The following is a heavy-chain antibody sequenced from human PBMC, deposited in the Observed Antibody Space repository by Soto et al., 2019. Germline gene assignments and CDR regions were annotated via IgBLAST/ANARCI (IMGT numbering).Heavy chain of an antibody. CDR1: GGTFSSYS. J-gene: IGHJ6*02. D-gene: IGHD3-10*01. V-gene: IGHV1-69*13. CDR2: IIPIFGTA. Sequence: SVKVSCKASGGTFSSYSISWVLQAPGQGLEWMGGIIPIFGTANYAQKFQGRVTITADESTSIAYMELSSLRSEDTAVYYCAILMVRGDYGMDVWGQGTTVTVSS. CDR3: AILMVRGDYGMDV.